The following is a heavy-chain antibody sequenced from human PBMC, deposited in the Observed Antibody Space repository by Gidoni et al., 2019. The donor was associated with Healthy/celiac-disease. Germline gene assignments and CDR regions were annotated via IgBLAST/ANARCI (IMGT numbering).Heavy chain of an antibody. CDR3: AKPRIAAAGFEATIDY. CDR2: ISGSGGST. Sequence: EVQLLESGGGLVQPGGSLRLPCAASGFTFSRYAMSWVRQAPGKGLEWVSAISGSGGSTYYADSVKGRFTISGDNSKNTLYLQMNSLRAEDTAVYYCAKPRIAAAGFEATIDYWGQGTLVTVSS. V-gene: IGHV3-23*01. J-gene: IGHJ4*02. D-gene: IGHD6-13*01. CDR1: GFTFSRYA.